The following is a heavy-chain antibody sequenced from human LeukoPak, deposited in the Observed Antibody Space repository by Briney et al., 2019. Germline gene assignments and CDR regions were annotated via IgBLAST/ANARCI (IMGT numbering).Heavy chain of an antibody. CDR1: GGSISSGNYY. J-gene: IGHJ4*02. CDR2: VYYSGST. D-gene: IGHD3-10*01. Sequence: PSETLSLTCTVSGGSISSGNYYWGWIRQSPGKGLEWIATVYYSGSTYYNPSLKSRVTISVDTSKNQFSLKLSSVTAADTAVYYCARTRNGARPPLWFGDGTYYFDYWGQGTLVTVSS. V-gene: IGHV4-39*07. CDR3: ARTRNGARPPLWFGDGTYYFDY.